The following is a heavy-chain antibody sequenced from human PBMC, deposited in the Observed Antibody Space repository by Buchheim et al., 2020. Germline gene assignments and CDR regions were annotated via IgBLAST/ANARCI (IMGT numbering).Heavy chain of an antibody. D-gene: IGHD6-13*01. CDR2: ISSSSSYI. Sequence: EVQLVESGGGLVKPGGSLRLSCAASGFTFSSYSMNWVRRAPGKGLEWVSSISSSSSYIYYADSVKGRFTISRDNAKNSLYLQMNSLRAEDTAVYYCARDQISFLHQQLVELYYYYYGMDVWGQGTT. CDR1: GFTFSSYS. CDR3: ARDQISFLHQQLVELYYYYYGMDV. J-gene: IGHJ6*02. V-gene: IGHV3-21*01.